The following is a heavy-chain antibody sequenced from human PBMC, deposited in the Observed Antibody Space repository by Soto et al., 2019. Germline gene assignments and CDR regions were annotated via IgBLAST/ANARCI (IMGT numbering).Heavy chain of an antibody. CDR3: ARVPAL. CDR2: IYYSGST. V-gene: IGHV4-59*12. Sequence: PSETLSLTCTVSGGSISGYYWSWIRQPPGKGLEWIAYIYYSGSTNSNPSLKSRVTISVDTSKNQFSLKLSSVTAADTAVYYCARVPALWGQGTLVTVSS. J-gene: IGHJ4*02. CDR1: GGSISGYY.